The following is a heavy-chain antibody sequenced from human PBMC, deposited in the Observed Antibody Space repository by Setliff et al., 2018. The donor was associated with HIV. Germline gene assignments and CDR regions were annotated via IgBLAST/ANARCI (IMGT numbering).Heavy chain of an antibody. V-gene: IGHV1-69*13. J-gene: IGHJ4*02. CDR3: ARGIPRGTVFGVVGYFDY. Sequence: SVKVSCKASGGTFSSYITAWVRQAPGQGLEWMGGIHPIFGTTNYARDFMERVSITADESTNTAYMELSSLRSDDSAIYYCARGIPRGTVFGVVGYFDYWGQGTPVTVSS. CDR1: GGTFSSYI. D-gene: IGHD3-3*01. CDR2: IHPIFGTT.